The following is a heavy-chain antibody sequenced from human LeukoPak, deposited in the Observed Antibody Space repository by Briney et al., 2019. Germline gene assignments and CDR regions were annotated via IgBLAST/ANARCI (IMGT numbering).Heavy chain of an antibody. D-gene: IGHD3-3*01. CDR3: AREIGVVIPDAFDI. CDR2: ITGSSNYI. V-gene: IGHV3-21*01. J-gene: IGHJ3*02. Sequence: PGGSLRLSCAASGFTFSTYTMNWVRQAPGKGLEWVSSITGSSNYIYYADSVEGRFTISRDNAKNSLYLQMNSLRAEDTAVYYCAREIGVVIPDAFDIWGRGTMVIVSA. CDR1: GFTFSTYT.